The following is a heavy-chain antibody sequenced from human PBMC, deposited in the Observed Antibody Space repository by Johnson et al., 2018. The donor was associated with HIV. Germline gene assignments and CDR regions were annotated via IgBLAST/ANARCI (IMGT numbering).Heavy chain of an antibody. V-gene: IGHV3-11*04. Sequence: QVQLVESGGDLVKPGGSLRLYCTASGFTFSDFYMSWIRQAPGKGLEWVSYISSSGSTIYYADSVKGRFTISRDNAKNSLYLQMNSLRAEDTAVYYCAREIIAAADDIWGQGTMVTVSS. CDR3: AREIIAAADDI. CDR2: ISSSGSTI. D-gene: IGHD6-13*01. J-gene: IGHJ3*02. CDR1: GFTFSDFY.